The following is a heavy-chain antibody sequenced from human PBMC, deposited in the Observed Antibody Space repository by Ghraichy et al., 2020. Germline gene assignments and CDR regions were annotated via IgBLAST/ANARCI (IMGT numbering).Heavy chain of an antibody. CDR2: IYYSGST. D-gene: IGHD5-18*01. J-gene: IGHJ4*02. V-gene: IGHV4-59*01. CDR1: GGSISSYY. Sequence: SQTLSLTCTVSGGSISSYYWSWIRQPPGKGLEWIGYIYYSGSTNYNPSLKSRVTISVDTSKNQFSLKLSSVTAADTAVYYCARDLGVDTAMVQPHWGQGTLVTVSS. CDR3: ARDLGVDTAMVQPH.